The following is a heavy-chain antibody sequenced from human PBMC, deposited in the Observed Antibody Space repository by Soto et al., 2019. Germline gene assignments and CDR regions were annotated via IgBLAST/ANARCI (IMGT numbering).Heavy chain of an antibody. CDR2: ICLGDSDT. V-gene: IGHV5-51*07. CDR1: GYTFAQSW. J-gene: IGHJ6*02. Sequence: GQSLKIPCKGSGYTFAQSWIAWVHQMPGTGPERMGIICLGDSDTRYGPSFQGQVTISADKSTSSAYLQWRSLRASDTAIYSCARPVLAANTNYYYYDLDIWGHGTTVTVSS. CDR3: ARPVLAANTNYYYYDLDI. D-gene: IGHD2-15*01.